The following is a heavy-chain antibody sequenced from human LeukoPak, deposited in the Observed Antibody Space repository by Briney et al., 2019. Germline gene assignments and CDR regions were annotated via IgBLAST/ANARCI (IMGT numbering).Heavy chain of an antibody. Sequence: PSETLSLTCTVSGDSISSGDYYWTWIRQHPGKGLEWIGYIHYSGSTYYNPSLKSRVTISVDTSKNQFSLKVSSVTAADTAVYYCARAKYSSGWYLDYWGQGTLSPSPQ. D-gene: IGHD6-19*01. J-gene: IGHJ4*02. V-gene: IGHV4-31*03. CDR1: GDSISSGDYY. CDR3: ARAKYSSGWYLDY. CDR2: IHYSGST.